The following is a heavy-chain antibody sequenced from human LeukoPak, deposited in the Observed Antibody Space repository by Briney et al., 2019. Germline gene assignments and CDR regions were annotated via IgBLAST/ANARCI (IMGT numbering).Heavy chain of an antibody. CDR2: INSDGNST. CDR1: GFTLSNYW. D-gene: IGHD6-19*01. V-gene: IGHV3-74*01. CDR3: ARPPYSSGSFDL. Sequence: GGSLRLSCAASGFTLSNYWMHWVRQAPGKGLVWVSRINSDGNSTIYADSVKGRFTISRDNAKNTLYLQMNSLRAEDTAVYYCARPPYSSGSFDLWGRGTLVTVSS. J-gene: IGHJ2*01.